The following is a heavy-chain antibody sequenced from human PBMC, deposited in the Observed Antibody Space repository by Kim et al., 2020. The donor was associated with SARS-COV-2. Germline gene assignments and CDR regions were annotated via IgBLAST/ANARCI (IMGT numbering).Heavy chain of an antibody. J-gene: IGHJ5*02. CDR3: GLSIVGATDP. CDR2: NT. V-gene: IGHV1-18*01. Sequence: NTNYAQKLQGRVTMTTDTSTSTAYMELRSLRSDDTAVYYCGLSIVGATDPWGQGTLVTVSS. D-gene: IGHD1-26*01.